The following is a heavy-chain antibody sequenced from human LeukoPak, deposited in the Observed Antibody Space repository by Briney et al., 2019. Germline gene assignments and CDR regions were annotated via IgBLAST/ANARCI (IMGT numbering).Heavy chain of an antibody. Sequence: GSSVKVSCKASGGTFSSYAISWVRQAPGQGLEWMGGIIPIFGTANYAQKFQGRVTITADESTSTAYMELSSLRSEDTAVYYCARDRAPGEWEMATILDYWGQGTLVTVSS. D-gene: IGHD5-24*01. J-gene: IGHJ4*02. CDR1: GGTFSSYA. CDR2: IIPIFGTA. V-gene: IGHV1-69*01. CDR3: ARDRAPGEWEMATILDY.